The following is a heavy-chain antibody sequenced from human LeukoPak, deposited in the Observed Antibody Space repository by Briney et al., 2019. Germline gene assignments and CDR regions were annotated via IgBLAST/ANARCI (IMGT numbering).Heavy chain of an antibody. CDR1: GFTFSAYG. CDR3: AKELTRPNRPVAGLNY. V-gene: IGHV3-30*18. CDR2: ISYDGSNK. D-gene: IGHD6-19*01. J-gene: IGHJ4*02. Sequence: ERSLRLSCAASGFTFSAYGMHWVRQAPGKGLEWVAIISYDGSNKYYPDSVKGRFTISRDDSKNTLYLQMNSLRTEDTAVYYCAKELTRPNRPVAGLNYWGQGTLVTVSS.